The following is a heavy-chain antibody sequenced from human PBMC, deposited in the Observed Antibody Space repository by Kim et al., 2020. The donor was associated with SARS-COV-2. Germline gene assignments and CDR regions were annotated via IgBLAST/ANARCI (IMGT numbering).Heavy chain of an antibody. J-gene: IGHJ4*02. Sequence: GGSLRLSCAASGLSVSNDPMTWVRQAPGKGLEWLSIIFPNGNTYFADSVKGRFTISRDNSKNTLYLQMNSLRAEDTAVYYCAGYDCCGQGTLVTVSS. V-gene: IGHV3-53*01. CDR1: GLSVSNDP. CDR2: IFPNGNT. CDR3: AGYDC.